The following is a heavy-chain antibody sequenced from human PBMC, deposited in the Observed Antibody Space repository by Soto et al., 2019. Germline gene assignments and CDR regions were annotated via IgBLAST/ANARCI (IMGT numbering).Heavy chain of an antibody. CDR2: IYWDDEK. CDR3: AHIPFGGISYLPPRGMDV. Sequence: QITLKESGPTLVNPTQTLTLTCTFSGFSLSTSGVSVGWIRQPPGKALEWLALIYWDDEKRYSPSLKSRVTIQKXHTKHQXXLTMTNMDPVDTATYYCAHIPFGGISYLPPRGMDVWGQGTTVTVSS. D-gene: IGHD3-16*01. CDR1: GFSLSTSGVS. J-gene: IGHJ6*02. V-gene: IGHV2-5*02.